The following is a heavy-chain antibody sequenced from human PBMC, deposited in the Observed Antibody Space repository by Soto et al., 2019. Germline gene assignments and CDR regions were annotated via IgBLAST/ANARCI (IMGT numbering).Heavy chain of an antibody. CDR2: INAGNGNT. D-gene: IGHD6-19*01. CDR1: GYTFTSYH. V-gene: IGHV1-3*01. CDR3: ARAVGYYYGMDV. J-gene: IGHJ6*02. Sequence: GASVKVSCKASGYTFTSYHMHWVRQAPGHGLEWMGWINAGNGNTKYSQKFQGRVTITRDTSASTAYMELSSLRSEDTAVYYCARAVGYYYGMDVWGQGTTVTVSS.